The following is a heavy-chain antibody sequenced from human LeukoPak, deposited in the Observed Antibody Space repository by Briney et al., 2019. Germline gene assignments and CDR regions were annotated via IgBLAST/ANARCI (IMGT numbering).Heavy chain of an antibody. J-gene: IGHJ4*02. CDR3: ARAPPLGYCSGGSCYIDY. CDR1: GFTFSSYW. CDR2: IKQDGNEK. V-gene: IGHV3-7*01. Sequence: GGSLRLSCAASGFTFSSYWMNWVRQAPGKGLEWVANIKQDGNEKYYVDSVKGRFTISRDNAKNSLYLQMDSLRAEDTAVYYCARAPPLGYCSGGSCYIDYWGQGTLVTVSS. D-gene: IGHD2-15*01.